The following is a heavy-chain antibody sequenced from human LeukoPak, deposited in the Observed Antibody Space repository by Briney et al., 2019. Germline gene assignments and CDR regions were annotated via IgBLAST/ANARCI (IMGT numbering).Heavy chain of an antibody. V-gene: IGHV3-23*01. J-gene: IGHJ4*02. Sequence: GGSLRLSCAASGFTFSIYAMTWARQAPGKGLEWVSAITGSGDYTYYTDSVEGRVTISRDNSKNTVYLQMNSLRVEDTAVYYCAKDRRGVFDFWGQGTLVTVSS. CDR3: AKDRRGVFDF. D-gene: IGHD3-10*01. CDR1: GFTFSIYA. CDR2: ITGSGDYT.